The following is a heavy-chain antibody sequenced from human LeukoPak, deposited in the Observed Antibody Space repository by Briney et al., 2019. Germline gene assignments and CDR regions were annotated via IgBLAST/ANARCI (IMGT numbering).Heavy chain of an antibody. CDR1: GYTFTSYD. CDR3: ARDRQYDFWSGYYAGGRYYYMDV. D-gene: IGHD3-3*01. J-gene: IGHJ6*03. CDR2: ISAYNGNT. V-gene: IGHV1-18*01. Sequence: ASVKVSCKASGYTFTSYDISWVRQAPGQGLEWMGWISAYNGNTNYAQKLQGRVTMTTDTSTSTAYMELRSLRSDDTAVYYCARDRQYDFWSGYYAGGRYYYMDVWGKGTTVIVSS.